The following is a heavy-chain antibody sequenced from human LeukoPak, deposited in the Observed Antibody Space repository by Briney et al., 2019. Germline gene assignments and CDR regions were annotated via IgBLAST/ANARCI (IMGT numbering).Heavy chain of an antibody. Sequence: ASVKVSCKASGYTFTSYDINWVRQATGQGLEWMGWISAYDGNTKSIDKLQGRVTLTTDTSTNTAYLELRGLRSDDTAVYYCTRDAYGSGKGYFDYWGQGTLVTVSS. D-gene: IGHD3-10*01. J-gene: IGHJ4*02. CDR2: ISAYDGNT. CDR1: GYTFTSYD. V-gene: IGHV1-18*01. CDR3: TRDAYGSGKGYFDY.